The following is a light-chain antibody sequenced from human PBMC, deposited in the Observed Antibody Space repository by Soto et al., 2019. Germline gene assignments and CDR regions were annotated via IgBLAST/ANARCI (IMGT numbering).Light chain of an antibody. CDR2: KAS. V-gene: IGKV1-5*03. CDR3: QQYNSYSPT. CDR1: QSISVW. J-gene: IGKJ1*01. Sequence: IHMTQSPSTLSASLGDMVTMTCRASQSISVWLAWYQQKAGKAPNLLIYKASRLESGVPSRFSGSGSETEFTLTISGLQPGDSATYYCQQYNSYSPTFGQGTKVDIK.